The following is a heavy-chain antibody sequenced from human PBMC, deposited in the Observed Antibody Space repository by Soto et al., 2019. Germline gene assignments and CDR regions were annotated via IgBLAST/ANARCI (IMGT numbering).Heavy chain of an antibody. V-gene: IGHV4-39*01. CDR3: ARGGGTTFTWFDH. J-gene: IGHJ5*02. CDR2: LYYSGNT. Sequence: QLQLQESGPGLVKPSETLSLTCTVSGGSISSFKYFWGWIRQPPGKGLEWIGSLYYSGNTSYNPYLPRRVTISVHTSTTQCTLTLRAVTAADTALYYCARGGGTTFTWFDHWGQGTLVTVS. D-gene: IGHD2-15*01. CDR1: GGSISSFKYF.